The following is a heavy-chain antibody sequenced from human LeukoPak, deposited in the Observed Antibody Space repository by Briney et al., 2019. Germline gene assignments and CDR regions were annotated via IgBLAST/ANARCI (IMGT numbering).Heavy chain of an antibody. CDR3: ARSGYSSGWYPAHFDY. V-gene: IGHV3-21*01. D-gene: IGHD6-19*01. Sequence: GGSLRPSCAASGFTFSSYSMNWVHQAPGKGLEWVSSISSSSSYIYYADSVKGRFTISRDNAKNSLYLQMNSLRAEDTAVYYCARSGYSSGWYPAHFDYWGQGTLVTVSS. CDR1: GFTFSSYS. CDR2: ISSSSSYI. J-gene: IGHJ4*02.